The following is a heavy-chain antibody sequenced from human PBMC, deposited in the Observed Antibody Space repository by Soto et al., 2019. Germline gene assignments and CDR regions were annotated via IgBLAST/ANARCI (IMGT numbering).Heavy chain of an antibody. D-gene: IGHD6-6*01. CDR2: IYPGDSDT. V-gene: IGHV5-51*01. CDR1: GYSFTSYW. J-gene: IGHJ6*03. Sequence: GESLKISCKGSGYSFTSYWIGWVRQMPGKGLEWMGIIYPGDSDTRYSPSFQGQVTISADKSISTAYLQWSSLKASDTAMYYCARRGLAAPHYYYYMDVWGKGTTVTVSS. CDR3: ARRGLAAPHYYYYMDV.